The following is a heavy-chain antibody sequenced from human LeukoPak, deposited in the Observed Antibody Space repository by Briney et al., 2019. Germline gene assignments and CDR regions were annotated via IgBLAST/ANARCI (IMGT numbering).Heavy chain of an antibody. CDR3: ARVPFSHGGTTNWFDP. J-gene: IGHJ5*02. Sequence: PGGSLRLSCAASGFTFSSYSMNWVRQAPGKGLEWVSYISSSSSTIYYADSVKGRFTISRDNAKNSLYLQMNSLRDEDTAVYYCARVPFSHGGTTNWFDPWGQGTLVTVSS. CDR1: GFTFSSYS. V-gene: IGHV3-48*02. CDR2: ISSSSSTI. D-gene: IGHD1-14*01.